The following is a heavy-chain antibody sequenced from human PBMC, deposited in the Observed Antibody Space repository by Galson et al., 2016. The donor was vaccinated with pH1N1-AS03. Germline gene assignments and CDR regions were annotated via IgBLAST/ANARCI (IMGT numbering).Heavy chain of an antibody. CDR1: KFTFSRFS. CDR2: ISFDGSNK. Sequence: LRLSCAATKFTFSRFSMHWVRQAPGKGLEWVAAISFDGSNKHYADSVKGRFTISRDDAKNTLYLQMNSLRSEDTAVYFCTRDLGRFLEWVLNYWGQGSLVTVSS. D-gene: IGHD3-3*01. CDR3: TRDLGRFLEWVLNY. J-gene: IGHJ4*02. V-gene: IGHV3-30*04.